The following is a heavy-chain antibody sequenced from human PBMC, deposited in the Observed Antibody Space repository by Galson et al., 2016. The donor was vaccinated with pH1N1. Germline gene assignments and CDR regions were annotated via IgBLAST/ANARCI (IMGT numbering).Heavy chain of an antibody. CDR3: ARPRIASPGALHH. CDR1: GLSVRNNY. Sequence: SLRLSGAASGLSVRNNYMNCVRQAPGKGLEWVSVIDGGGNSFYADSVKGRFTMSRDNSKNTVYLQMNSLTREDTAVYFCARPRIASPGALHHWGQGTRVTVSS. J-gene: IGHJ1*01. CDR2: IDGGGNS. V-gene: IGHV3-66*02. D-gene: IGHD1-26*01.